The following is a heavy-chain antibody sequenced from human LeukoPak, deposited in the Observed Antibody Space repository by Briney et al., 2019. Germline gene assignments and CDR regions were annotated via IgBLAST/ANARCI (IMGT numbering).Heavy chain of an antibody. J-gene: IGHJ4*02. D-gene: IGHD1-14*01. CDR2: IYYSGST. Sequence: SETLSLTCTVSGGSISSNNYNWGWIRQPPGKGLEWIGNIYYSGSTYYNPSLKSRVTISVDTSKNQFSLKLSSVTAADTAVYYCARPGGQVSYWGQGTLVTVTS. V-gene: IGHV4-39*01. CDR1: GGSISSNNYN. CDR3: ARPGGQVSY.